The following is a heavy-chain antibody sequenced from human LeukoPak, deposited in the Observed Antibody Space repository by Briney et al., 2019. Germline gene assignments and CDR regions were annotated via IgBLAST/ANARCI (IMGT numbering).Heavy chain of an antibody. CDR1: GYSFSNYW. Sequence: HGESLKISCEGSGYSFSNYWIGWVRQMPGKGLEWMGIIYPGDYETRYSPSFQGLVTISVDKSISTAYLQWSSLKASDPAMYYCAIPPGYCGNDCSFDHWGQGTLVTVSS. CDR2: IYPGDYET. D-gene: IGHD2-21*02. CDR3: AIPPGYCGNDCSFDH. J-gene: IGHJ4*02. V-gene: IGHV5-51*01.